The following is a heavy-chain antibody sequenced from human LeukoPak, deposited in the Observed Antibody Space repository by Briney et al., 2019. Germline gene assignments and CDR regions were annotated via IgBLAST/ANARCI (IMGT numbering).Heavy chain of an antibody. Sequence: SETLSLTCTVSGGSISSSSYYWGWIRQPPGKGLEWIGSIYYSGSTYYNPSLKSRVTISVDTSKNQFSLKLSSVTAADTGIYYCARTYYYYMDVWGKGTTVTISS. J-gene: IGHJ6*03. CDR2: IYYSGST. V-gene: IGHV4-39*07. CDR1: GGSISSSSYY. CDR3: ARTYYYYMDV.